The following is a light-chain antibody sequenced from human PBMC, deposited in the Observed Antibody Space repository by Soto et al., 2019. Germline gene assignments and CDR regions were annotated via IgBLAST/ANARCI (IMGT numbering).Light chain of an antibody. CDR2: DVS. J-gene: IGLJ1*01. CDR1: SSDVGGYNY. CDR3: CSYTTSNTRQIV. V-gene: IGLV2-14*01. Sequence: QSVLTQPASVSGSPGQSITISCTGTSSDVGGYNYVSWYQRHPGKAPEFMIYDVSNRPSGVSNRFSGSKSGNTASLTISGLQAEDEADYYCCSYTTSNTRQIVFGTGTKVTVL.